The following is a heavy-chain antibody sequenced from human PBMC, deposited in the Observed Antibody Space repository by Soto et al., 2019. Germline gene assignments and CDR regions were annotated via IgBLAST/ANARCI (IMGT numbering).Heavy chain of an antibody. D-gene: IGHD6-6*01. J-gene: IGHJ4*02. V-gene: IGHV4-59*01. Sequence: QVQLQESGPGLVKPSETLSLTCTVSGGSISSYYWNWIRQPPGKGLEWIGYISYSGSTNYNPSLKSRVTISVDTSKNQFSLKLSSVTAADTALYYCARDHSEGHSSSSAHFDSWGQGTLVTVSS. CDR2: ISYSGST. CDR1: GGSISSYY. CDR3: ARDHSEGHSSSSAHFDS.